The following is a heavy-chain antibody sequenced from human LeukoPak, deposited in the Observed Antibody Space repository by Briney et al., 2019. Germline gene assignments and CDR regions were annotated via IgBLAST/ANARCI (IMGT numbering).Heavy chain of an antibody. CDR3: ARVLRAGPTTTGNPPWFDP. Sequence: ASVKVSCKASGGTFSSYAISWVRQAPGQGLEWMGGIIPIFGTANYAQKFQGRVTITADESTSTAYMELSSLRSEDTAVYYCARVLRAGPTTTGNPPWFDPWGQGTLVTVSS. D-gene: IGHD1-1*01. CDR1: GGTFSSYA. V-gene: IGHV1-69*13. J-gene: IGHJ5*02. CDR2: IIPIFGTA.